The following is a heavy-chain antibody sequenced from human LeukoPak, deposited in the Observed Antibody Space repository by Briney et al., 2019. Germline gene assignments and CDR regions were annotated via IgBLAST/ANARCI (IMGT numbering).Heavy chain of an antibody. Sequence: PGGSLRLSCAASGFTFSDHYMSWIRQAPGKGLEWVSYISSSGSTIYYADSVKGRFTISRDNAKNSLYLQMNSLRAEDTAVYYCARRYCSGGSCYSDYWGQGTLVTVSS. J-gene: IGHJ4*02. CDR2: ISSSGSTI. CDR1: GFTFSDHY. D-gene: IGHD2-15*01. V-gene: IGHV3-11*01. CDR3: ARRYCSGGSCYSDY.